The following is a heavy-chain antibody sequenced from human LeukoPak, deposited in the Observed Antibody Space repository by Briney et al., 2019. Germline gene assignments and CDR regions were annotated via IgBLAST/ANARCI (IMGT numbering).Heavy chain of an antibody. J-gene: IGHJ4*02. CDR2: IMQDGSEK. V-gene: IGHV3-7*01. CDR3: ARIDDFWSGYLPFDY. Sequence: SGGSLRLSCAASGFTFSSYWMSWVRQAPGKGLEWVANIMQDGSEKYYVDSVKGRFTISRDNAKNSLYLQINSLRAEDTAVYYCARIDDFWSGYLPFDYWGQGTLVTVSS. CDR1: GFTFSSYW. D-gene: IGHD3-3*01.